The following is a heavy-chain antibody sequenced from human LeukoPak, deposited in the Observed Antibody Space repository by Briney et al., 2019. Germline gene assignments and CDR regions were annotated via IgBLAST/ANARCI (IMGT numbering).Heavy chain of an antibody. Sequence: SETLSLTCAVSGYSISSGYYWIWIRQPPGKGLEWIGSLYHSDSIYYNPSLESRVTMSVDTSKNQFSMKLSFVTAADTAVYYCARQHDSYHYYYVDVWGTGTTVTVSS. J-gene: IGHJ6*03. D-gene: IGHD6-13*01. CDR1: GYSISSGYY. CDR3: ARQHDSYHYYYVDV. V-gene: IGHV4-38-2*01. CDR2: LYHSDSI.